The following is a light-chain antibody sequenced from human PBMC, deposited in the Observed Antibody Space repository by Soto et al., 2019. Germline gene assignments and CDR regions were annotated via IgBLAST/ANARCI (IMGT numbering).Light chain of an antibody. Sequence: IQMTQSPSTLSASVGDRVNITCRASQSFKTWLDWYQQKPGKPPKLIIYKASTLETGVPSRFSASGFGTEFTLTLSSLQPDDFATYYCQQYNSYVSSFGGGTKVEI. CDR2: KAS. CDR1: QSFKTW. CDR3: QQYNSYVSS. V-gene: IGKV1-5*03. J-gene: IGKJ2*03.